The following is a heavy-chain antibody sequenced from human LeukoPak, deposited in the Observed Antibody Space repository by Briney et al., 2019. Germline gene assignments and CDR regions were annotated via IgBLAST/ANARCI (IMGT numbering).Heavy chain of an antibody. V-gene: IGHV3-48*03. CDR2: ISSSGSTI. Sequence: GGSLRLSCAASGFTFSSYEMNWVRQAPGKGLEWVSYISSSGSTIYYADSVKGRFTISRDNSKNTLYLQMNSLRAEDTAVYYCAKDAYYYGSGSYFSYWGQGTLVTVSS. D-gene: IGHD3-10*01. CDR3: AKDAYYYGSGSYFSY. CDR1: GFTFSSYE. J-gene: IGHJ4*02.